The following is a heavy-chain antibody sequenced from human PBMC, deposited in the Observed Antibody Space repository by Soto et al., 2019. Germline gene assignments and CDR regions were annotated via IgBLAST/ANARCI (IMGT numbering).Heavy chain of an antibody. CDR3: ASWGIREAPPYYFDY. J-gene: IGHJ4*02. Sequence: ASVKVSCKASGGTFSSYAISWVRQAPGQGLEWMGGIIPIFGTANYAQKFQGRVTITADESTSTAYMELSSLRSEDTAVYYCASWGIREAPPYYFDYWGQGTLVTVSS. V-gene: IGHV1-69*13. D-gene: IGHD3-16*01. CDR2: IIPIFGTA. CDR1: GGTFSSYA.